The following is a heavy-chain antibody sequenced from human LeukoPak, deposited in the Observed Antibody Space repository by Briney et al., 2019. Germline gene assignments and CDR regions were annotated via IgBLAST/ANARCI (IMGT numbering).Heavy chain of an antibody. CDR2: IYYGGTT. Sequence: SETLSLTCTVSGGSISSSSYYWGWIRQPPGKGLEWIAYIYYGGTTKYIPSLKSRVTISVDTSKNQFSLKLNSVTAADSAVYYCARVQYSRETAMITQGWFDLWGQGTLVTVSS. CDR1: GGSISSSSYY. CDR3: ARVQYSRETAMITQGWFDL. D-gene: IGHD5-18*01. J-gene: IGHJ5*02. V-gene: IGHV4-30-4*08.